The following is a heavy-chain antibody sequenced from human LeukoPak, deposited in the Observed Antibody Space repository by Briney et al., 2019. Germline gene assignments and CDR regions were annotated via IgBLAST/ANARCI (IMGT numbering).Heavy chain of an antibody. CDR3: ARVRASEYDPRGPADV. CDR2: INPKSGDT. Sequence: GSVKVSCTTSGYNFIEFDVHWVRQAPGQGLEWMGWINPKSGDTHFAQKFQGRVTMTRDTTIATAYMDLNRLIFDDTAVYYCARVRASEYDPRGPADVWGQGTTVTVS. CDR1: GYNFIEFD. J-gene: IGHJ6*02. V-gene: IGHV1-2*02. D-gene: IGHD3-3*01.